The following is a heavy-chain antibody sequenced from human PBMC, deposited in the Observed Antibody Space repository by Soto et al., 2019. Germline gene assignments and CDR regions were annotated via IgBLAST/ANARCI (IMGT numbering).Heavy chain of an antibody. Sequence: QVQLVESGGGVVPPGRSLRLSCAASGFTFSSYGMHWVRQAPGKGLEWVAVIWYDGSNKYYADSVKGRFTISRDNSKNTLYLQMNSLRAEDTAVYYCARDPPFGIVGATDAFDIWGQGTMVTVSS. V-gene: IGHV3-33*01. D-gene: IGHD1-26*01. CDR3: ARDPPFGIVGATDAFDI. CDR2: IWYDGSNK. CDR1: GFTFSSYG. J-gene: IGHJ3*02.